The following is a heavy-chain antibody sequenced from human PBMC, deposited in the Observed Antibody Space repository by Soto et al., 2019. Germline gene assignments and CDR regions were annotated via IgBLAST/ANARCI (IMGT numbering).Heavy chain of an antibody. V-gene: IGHV1-18*01. D-gene: IGHD1-26*01. CDR2: ISAYNGNT. CDR1: GYTFTSYG. J-gene: IGHJ3*02. CDR3: ARPGGSGSYYGGGAFDI. Sequence: QVQLVQSGAEVKKPGASVKVSCKASGYTFTSYGISWVRQAPGQGLEWMGWISAYNGNTNYAQKLQGRVTMTTDTSTSTADMELRSLRFDDTAVYYCARPGGSGSYYGGGAFDIWGQGTMVTVSS.